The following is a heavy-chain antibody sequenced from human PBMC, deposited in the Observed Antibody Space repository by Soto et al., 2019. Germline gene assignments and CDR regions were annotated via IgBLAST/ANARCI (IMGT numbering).Heavy chain of an antibody. CDR2: ISSGGNSI. CDR3: AYSSTPFDY. Sequence: GGSLRLSCAVSGFTFSDYYMSWIRQAPGKGLEWVSYISSGGNSIYYADSVKGRFTISRDDAKNSLFLQMNSLRAEDTAVYYCAYSSTPFDYWGQGTLVTVSS. CDR1: GFTFSDYY. V-gene: IGHV3-11*01. D-gene: IGHD6-13*01. J-gene: IGHJ4*02.